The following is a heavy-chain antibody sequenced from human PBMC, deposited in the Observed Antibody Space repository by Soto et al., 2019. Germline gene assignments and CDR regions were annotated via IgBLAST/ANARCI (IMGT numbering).Heavy chain of an antibody. D-gene: IGHD1-26*01. J-gene: IGHJ6*02. V-gene: IGHV4-39*01. CDR3: ARHKEGGSYFRYYYYGMDV. CDR1: GGSISSSSYY. CDR2: IYYSGST. Sequence: QLQLQESGPGLVKPSETLSLTCTVSGGSISSSSYYWGWIRQPPGKGLEWIGSIYYSGSTYYNPSLKSRVTISVDTSKNQFSLKLSSVTAADTAVYYCARHKEGGSYFRYYYYGMDVWGQGTTVTVSS.